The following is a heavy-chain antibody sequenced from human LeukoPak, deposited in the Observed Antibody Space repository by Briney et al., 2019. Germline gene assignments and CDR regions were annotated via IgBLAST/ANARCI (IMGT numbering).Heavy chain of an antibody. Sequence: GGSLRLSCAASGFTFSTSAMTWVRQAPGKGLEWVSTISSSGGSTYYADSVKGRFTISRDISKNALYLQMNSLTAEDTAVYYCGNRGSTSGYYDYWGQGTLVTVSS. CDR1: GFTFSTSA. CDR2: ISSSGGST. J-gene: IGHJ4*02. V-gene: IGHV3-23*01. D-gene: IGHD3-22*01. CDR3: GNRGSTSGYYDY.